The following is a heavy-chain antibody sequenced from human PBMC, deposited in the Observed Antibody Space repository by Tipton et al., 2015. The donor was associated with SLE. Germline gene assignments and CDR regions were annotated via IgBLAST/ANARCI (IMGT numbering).Heavy chain of an antibody. Sequence: TLSLTCTVSGGSISRHYWSWIRQSPGKGLEWIGHIYYSGSTNYNPSLESRVTISIDTSKNQFSLKVTSVTAADTAVYYCARGSCSGGVCYIDYWGQGTLVTVSS. J-gene: IGHJ4*02. CDR2: IYYSGST. CDR3: ARGSCSGGVCYIDY. V-gene: IGHV4-59*11. D-gene: IGHD2-8*02. CDR1: GGSISRHY.